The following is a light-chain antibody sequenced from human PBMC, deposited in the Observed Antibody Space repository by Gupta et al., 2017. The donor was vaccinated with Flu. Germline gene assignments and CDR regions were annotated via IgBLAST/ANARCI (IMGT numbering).Light chain of an antibody. J-gene: IGKJ2*01. CDR1: QNIGTW. V-gene: IGKV1-5*03. CDR3: QQYSTSSYT. CDR2: KVS. Sequence: DIQMTQSPSVLSASVGDRVTITCRASQNIGTWLAWYQQKPGRAPKLLIYKVSTLENEVPSRFSGSGFGTEFTLTISSLRPEDFATYYCQQYSTSSYTFGQGTRVDVK.